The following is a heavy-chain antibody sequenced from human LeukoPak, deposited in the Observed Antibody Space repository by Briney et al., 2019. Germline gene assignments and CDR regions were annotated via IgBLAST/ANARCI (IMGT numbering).Heavy chain of an antibody. CDR1: GFTFSSYG. V-gene: IGHV3-33*01. Sequence: PGGSLRLSCAASGFTFSSYGMHWVRQAPGKGLEWVAVIWYDGSNKYYADSVKGRFTISRDNSKNTLYLQMNSLRAEDTAVYYCASPDYYDSSGEAFQHWGQGTLVTVSS. J-gene: IGHJ1*01. CDR3: ASPDYYDSSGEAFQH. CDR2: IWYDGSNK. D-gene: IGHD3-22*01.